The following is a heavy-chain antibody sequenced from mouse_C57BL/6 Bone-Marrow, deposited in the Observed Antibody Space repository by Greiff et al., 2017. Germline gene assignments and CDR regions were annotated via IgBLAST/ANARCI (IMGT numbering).Heavy chain of an antibody. CDR3: ARRDGYYAWFAY. CDR1: GYTFTSYW. V-gene: IGHV1-53*01. CDR2: INPSNGGT. J-gene: IGHJ3*01. Sequence: QVQLQQPGTELVKPGASVKLSCKASGYTFTSYWMHWVKQRPGQGLEWIGNINPSNGGTNYNEKFKSKATLTVDKSSSPAYMPLSSLTSEDSAVYYCARRDGYYAWFAYWGQGTLVTVSA. D-gene: IGHD2-3*01.